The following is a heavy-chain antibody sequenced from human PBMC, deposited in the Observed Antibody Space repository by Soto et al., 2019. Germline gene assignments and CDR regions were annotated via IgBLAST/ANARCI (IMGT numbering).Heavy chain of an antibody. J-gene: IGHJ4*02. Sequence: SETLSLTCTVSGGSISSGGYYWSWIRQHPGKGLEWIGYIYYSGSTYYNPSLKSRVTISVDTSKNQFSLKLGSVTAADTAVYYCARDYTAMVFDYWGQGTLVTVSS. CDR2: IYYSGST. CDR1: GGSISSGGYY. V-gene: IGHV4-31*03. D-gene: IGHD5-18*01. CDR3: ARDYTAMVFDY.